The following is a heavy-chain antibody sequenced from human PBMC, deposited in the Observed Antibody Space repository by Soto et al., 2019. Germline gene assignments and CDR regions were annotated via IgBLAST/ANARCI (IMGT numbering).Heavy chain of an antibody. CDR3: ARWSYLDY. Sequence: QPGGSLRLSCVASGFSFGSYALTWVRQAPGKGLEWVSTISGSDGKTFYADAVKGRFSISRDISQSTLYLQMNSLRADDTAIYYCARWSYLDYWGQGTRVTVS. CDR2: ISGSDGKT. CDR1: GFSFGSYA. V-gene: IGHV3-23*01. D-gene: IGHD3-3*01. J-gene: IGHJ4*02.